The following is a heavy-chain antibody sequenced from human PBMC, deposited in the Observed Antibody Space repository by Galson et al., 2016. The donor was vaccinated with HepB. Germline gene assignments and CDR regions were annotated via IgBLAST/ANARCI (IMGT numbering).Heavy chain of an antibody. CDR2: INAGNGDT. V-gene: IGHV1-3*01. J-gene: IGHJ3*02. Sequence: SVKVSCKASGYTFTAYAMHWVRQAPGQRLEWMGWINAGNGDTKYSQKFQGRVTFTRDTSASTAYMEVSSLRSEDTAVYYCANSNSAYDFAFDMWGQGTLVTVSS. CDR3: ANSNSAYDFAFDM. CDR1: GYTFTAYA. D-gene: IGHD2/OR15-2a*01.